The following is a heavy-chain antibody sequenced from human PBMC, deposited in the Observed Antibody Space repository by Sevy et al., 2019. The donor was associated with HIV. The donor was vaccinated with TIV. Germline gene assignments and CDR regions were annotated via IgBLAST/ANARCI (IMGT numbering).Heavy chain of an antibody. V-gene: IGHV3-64D*06. D-gene: IGHD3-10*01. CDR3: VRTCMGMVQGVIFSCPSKF. Sequence: GGSLRLSCSASGFTFSSYAMHWVRQAPGKGLEYVSAISSNGGSTYYADSVKGRLTISRDNSKNTLYLQMSSLRAEDTAVYYCVRTCMGMVQGVIFSCPSKFWGQGTLVTVSS. CDR1: GFTFSSYA. CDR2: ISSNGGST. J-gene: IGHJ4*02.